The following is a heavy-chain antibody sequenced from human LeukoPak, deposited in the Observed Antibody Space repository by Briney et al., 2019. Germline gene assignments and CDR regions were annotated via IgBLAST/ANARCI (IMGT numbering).Heavy chain of an antibody. Sequence: PSETLSLTCTVSGGSISSYYWSWIRQPAGKGLEWIGRIYTSGSTNYNPSLKSRVPMSVDTSKNQFSLKLSSVTAADTAVYYCARGLYSSGWLTVDYWGQGTLVTVSS. CDR2: IYTSGST. V-gene: IGHV4-4*07. CDR3: ARGLYSSGWLTVDY. J-gene: IGHJ4*02. D-gene: IGHD6-19*01. CDR1: GGSISSYY.